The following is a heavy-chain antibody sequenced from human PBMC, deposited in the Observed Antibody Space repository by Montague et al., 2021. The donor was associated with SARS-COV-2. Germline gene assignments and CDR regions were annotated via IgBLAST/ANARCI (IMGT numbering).Heavy chain of an antibody. Sequence: SLRLSCAASGFTFSSDWMHWVRQASGKGPVWISRINPDGGHTDSAHFVRGRFTTSRDNAKNTLYLQMNSLRAKDTAIYYCARDLRVGGGITGTTASDDWGQETLVTVSS. J-gene: IGHJ4*02. V-gene: IGHV3-74*01. CDR3: ARDLRVGGGITGTTASDD. D-gene: IGHD1-20*01. CDR1: GFTFSSDW. CDR2: INPDGGHT.